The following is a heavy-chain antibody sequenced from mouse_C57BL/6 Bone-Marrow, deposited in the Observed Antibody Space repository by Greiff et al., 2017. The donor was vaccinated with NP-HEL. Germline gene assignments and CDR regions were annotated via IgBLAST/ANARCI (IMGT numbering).Heavy chain of an antibody. D-gene: IGHD1-1*01. J-gene: IGHJ1*03. CDR2: IYPRGGST. V-gene: IGHV1-85*01. Sequence: VQLQQSGPELVKPGASVKLSCKASGYTFTSYDINWVKQRPGQGLEWIGWIYPRGGSTKYNEKFKGKATLTVDTSSSTAYMELHSLTSEDSAVYFCRYGSPWYFDVWGTGTTVTVSS. CDR3: RYGSPWYFDV. CDR1: GYTFTSYD.